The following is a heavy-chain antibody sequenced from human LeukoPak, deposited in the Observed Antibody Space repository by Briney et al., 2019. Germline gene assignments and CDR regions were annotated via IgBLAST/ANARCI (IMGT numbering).Heavy chain of an antibody. V-gene: IGHV1-46*01. Sequence: ASVKVSCKTSGFSFSSFYIHWVRQGPGQGLEWMGLISPNGGSTMLAQKLQGRVTMTTDTSTSTAYMELRSLRSDDTAVYYCARNSEWELLDYWGQGTLVTVSS. J-gene: IGHJ4*02. CDR2: ISPNGGST. CDR3: ARNSEWELLDY. CDR1: GFSFSSFY. D-gene: IGHD1-26*01.